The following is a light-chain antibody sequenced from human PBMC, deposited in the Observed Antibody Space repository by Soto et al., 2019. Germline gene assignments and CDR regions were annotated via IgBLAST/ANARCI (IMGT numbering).Light chain of an antibody. CDR1: QSISNW. CDR2: KAS. CDR3: LQYNGYYRT. J-gene: IGKJ1*01. V-gene: IGKV1-5*03. Sequence: IQMPQSPSTLSASVGDRVTITCRASQSISNWLAWYQQKPGKAPKLLIYKASTLKSGVPSRFSGSGSGTTFTLTISSLQSDDFATYYCLQYNGYYRTFGQGTKVDIK.